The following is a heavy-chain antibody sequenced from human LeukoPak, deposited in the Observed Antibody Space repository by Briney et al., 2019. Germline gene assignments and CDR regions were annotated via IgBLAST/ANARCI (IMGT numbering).Heavy chain of an antibody. J-gene: IGHJ4*02. CDR3: ARGGYGDYVFDY. CDR2: INHSGST. CDR1: GGSFSGYY. D-gene: IGHD4-17*01. V-gene: IGHV4-34*01. Sequence: SSETLSLTCAVYGGSFSGYYWSWIRQPPGKGLEWIGEINHSGSTNYNPSLKSRVTISVDTSKNQFSLKLSSVTAADTAVYYCARGGYGDYVFDYWGQGTLVTVSS.